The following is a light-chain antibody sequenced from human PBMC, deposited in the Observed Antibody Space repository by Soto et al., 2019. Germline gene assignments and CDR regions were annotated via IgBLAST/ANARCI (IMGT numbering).Light chain of an antibody. Sequence: EIVMTQSPATLSVSPGERATLSCRASQSVRSNVAWYQQRPGQAPRLLMYGASSRATGIPARFSGSGSGTEFTLTISSLQSEDFAVYYWQQYNNWLTFGGGTKVEIK. CDR3: QQYNNWLT. V-gene: IGKV3-15*01. CDR2: GAS. J-gene: IGKJ4*01. CDR1: QSVRSN.